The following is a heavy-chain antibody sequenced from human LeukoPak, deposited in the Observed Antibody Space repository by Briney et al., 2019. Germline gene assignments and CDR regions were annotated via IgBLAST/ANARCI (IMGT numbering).Heavy chain of an antibody. CDR3: TRDTGTTGEVKFDP. Sequence: SETLSLTCTVSGYSISSGYYWGWIRQPPGKGLEWIGTIYHSGSTYYNPSLKSRVTMSVDTSKSQFSLNLMSVTAADTAVYYCTRDTGTTGEVKFDPWGQGTLVTVSS. CDR1: GYSISSGYY. J-gene: IGHJ5*02. D-gene: IGHD4-17*01. CDR2: IYHSGST. V-gene: IGHV4-38-2*02.